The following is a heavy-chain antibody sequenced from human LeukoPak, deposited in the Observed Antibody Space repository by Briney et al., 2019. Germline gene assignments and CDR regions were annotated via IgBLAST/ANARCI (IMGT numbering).Heavy chain of an antibody. Sequence: GASVKVSCKASGYTFTSYYMHWVRQAPGQGLEWMGIINPSGGSTSYAQKFQGRVTMTRDMSTSTVYTELSSLRSEDTAVYYCARDPSSSFRDGWFDPWGQGTLVTVSS. CDR3: ARDPSSSFRDGWFDP. J-gene: IGHJ5*02. V-gene: IGHV1-46*01. CDR2: INPSGGST. D-gene: IGHD6-13*01. CDR1: GYTFTSYY.